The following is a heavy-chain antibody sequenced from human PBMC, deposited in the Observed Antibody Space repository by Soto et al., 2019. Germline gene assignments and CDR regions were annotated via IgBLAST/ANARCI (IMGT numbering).Heavy chain of an antibody. D-gene: IGHD3-3*01. V-gene: IGHV4-59*01. CDR3: ARARVTIFGDAYYFDY. J-gene: IGHJ4*02. Sequence: SETLSLTCTVSGGSISSYYWSWIRQPPGKGLEWIGYIYNSESTNYNPSLKSRVTISGDTSKNQFSLKLSSVTAADTAGYYCARARVTIFGDAYYFDYWGQGTLVTVSS. CDR2: IYNSEST. CDR1: GGSISSYY.